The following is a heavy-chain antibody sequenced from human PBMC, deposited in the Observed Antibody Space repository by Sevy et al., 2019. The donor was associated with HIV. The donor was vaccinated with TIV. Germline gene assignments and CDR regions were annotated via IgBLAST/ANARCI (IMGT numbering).Heavy chain of an antibody. J-gene: IGHJ6*02. CDR2: DYSSGRT. Sequence: SETLSLTCTVSGDSISSGNHWWSWIRQPAGKGLEWIGRDYSSGRTMYNSTLKSRVTMSADTSKNQFSLMVSSLIAADTAIYYCARDGIRRDYYHGMDVWGQGTTVTVSS. CDR1: GDSISSGNHW. D-gene: IGHD3-10*01. V-gene: IGHV4-61*02. CDR3: ARDGIRRDYYHGMDV.